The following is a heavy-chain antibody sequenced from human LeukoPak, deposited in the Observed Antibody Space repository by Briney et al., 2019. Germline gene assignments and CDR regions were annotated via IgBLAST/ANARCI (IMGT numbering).Heavy chain of an antibody. Sequence: GGSLRLSCAASGFTFSNAWMSWVRQAPGKGLEWVGRIKSKTDGGTTDYAATVKGRFTISRDDSKNTLYLQMNSLKTEDTAVYYCTTDLYYDFWSGLVDYWGQGTLVTVSS. D-gene: IGHD3-3*01. J-gene: IGHJ4*02. CDR2: IKSKTDGGTT. CDR3: TTDLYYDFWSGLVDY. CDR1: GFTFSNAW. V-gene: IGHV3-15*01.